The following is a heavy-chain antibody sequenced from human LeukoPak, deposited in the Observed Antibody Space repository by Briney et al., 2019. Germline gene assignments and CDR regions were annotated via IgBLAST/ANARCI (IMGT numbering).Heavy chain of an antibody. CDR3: ARIQLNSYYYYMDV. V-gene: IGHV3-21*01. J-gene: IGHJ6*03. D-gene: IGHD2-2*01. CDR2: ISSSSYI. Sequence: PGGSPRLSCAASGFTFSTYSMNWVRQTPGEGLEWVSSISSSSYIYYADSLKGRFTISRDNAKNSLYLQMNSLRAEDTAVYYCARIQLNSYYYYMDVWGKGTTVTVSS. CDR1: GFTFSTYS.